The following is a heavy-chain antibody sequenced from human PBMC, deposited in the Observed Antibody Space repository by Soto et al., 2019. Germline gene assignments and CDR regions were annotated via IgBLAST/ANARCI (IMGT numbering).Heavy chain of an antibody. Sequence: GGSLRLSCAASGFTFSSYGMHWVRQAPGKGLEWVALIWFDGTNKYYADSVKGRFTISRDNSKNTLYLQMNSLRAEDTAVYYCARECWGTTTSCGLDYWGQRTLVTVSS. CDR2: IWFDGTNK. CDR3: ARECWGTTTSCGLDY. D-gene: IGHD2-2*01. J-gene: IGHJ4*02. V-gene: IGHV3-33*01. CDR1: GFTFSSYG.